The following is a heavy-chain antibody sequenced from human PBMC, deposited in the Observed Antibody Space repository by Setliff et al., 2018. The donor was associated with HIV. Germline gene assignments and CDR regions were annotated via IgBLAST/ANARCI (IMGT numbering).Heavy chain of an antibody. CDR3: GRHSLYGPAAISALDY. Sequence: ASETLSLTCTVSGGSISNSSSYWGWSRQTPGKGLEWIGSIYSSRWSYYNPSLQSQLTLSIDRSRSQFSLNLRFVTAADTAVYYCGRHSLYGPAAISALDYWGQGALVTVSS. V-gene: IGHV4-39*01. CDR1: GGSISNSSSY. J-gene: IGHJ4*02. D-gene: IGHD2-2*02. CDR2: IYSSRWS.